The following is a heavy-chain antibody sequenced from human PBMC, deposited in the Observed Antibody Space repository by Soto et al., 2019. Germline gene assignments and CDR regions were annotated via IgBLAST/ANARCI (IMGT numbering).Heavy chain of an antibody. CDR2: INPNSGGT. D-gene: IGHD2-15*01. CDR1: GYPFTGSY. V-gene: IGHV1-2*04. CDR3: ARDLGYCSGGSCYSYYYGMDV. J-gene: IGHJ6*02. Sequence: GASLKVSCKSSGYPFTGSYIHWVRQAPGQGLEWMGWINPNSGGTNYAQKFQGWVTMTRDTSISTAYMELSRLRSDDTAVYYCARDLGYCSGGSCYSYYYGMDVWGQGTTVTVSS.